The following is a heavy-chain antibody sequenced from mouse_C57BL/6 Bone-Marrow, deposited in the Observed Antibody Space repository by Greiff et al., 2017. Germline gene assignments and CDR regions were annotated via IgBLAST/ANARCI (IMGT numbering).Heavy chain of an antibody. Sequence: VQLQQSGAELVRPGASVKLSCTASGFNIKDDYMHWVKQRPEQGLEWIGWIDPENGDTEYASKFQGKATITADTSSNTAYLQLSSLTSEDTAVYYCTTFIYYGSSFFAYWGQGTLVTVSA. V-gene: IGHV14-4*01. CDR3: TTFIYYGSSFFAY. J-gene: IGHJ3*01. D-gene: IGHD1-1*01. CDR1: GFNIKDDY. CDR2: IDPENGDT.